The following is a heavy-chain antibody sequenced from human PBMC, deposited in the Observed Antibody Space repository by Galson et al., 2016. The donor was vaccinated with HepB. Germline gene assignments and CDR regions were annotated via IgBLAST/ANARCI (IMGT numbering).Heavy chain of an antibody. CDR2: ISGSGETT. V-gene: IGHV3-23*01. Sequence: SSISGSGETTYYGDSVEGRFFISRDNSKNTVHLQMNSVRVEDTAVYYCARALFGDYMRALESWGQGTMVTVSS. CDR3: ARALFGDYMRALES. D-gene: IGHD4-17*01. J-gene: IGHJ3*01.